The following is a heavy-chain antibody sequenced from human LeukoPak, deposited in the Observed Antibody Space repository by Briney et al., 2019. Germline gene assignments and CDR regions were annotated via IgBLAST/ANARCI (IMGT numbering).Heavy chain of an antibody. Sequence: ASVKVSCKASGGTFSSYAISWVRQAPGQGLEWMGRIIPILGIANYAQKFQGRVTITADKSTSTAYTELSSLRSEDTAVYYCARDFAGRDGYNPPTWFDPWGQGTLVTVSS. CDR2: IIPILGIA. V-gene: IGHV1-69*04. CDR3: ARDFAGRDGYNPPTWFDP. D-gene: IGHD5-24*01. CDR1: GGTFSSYA. J-gene: IGHJ5*02.